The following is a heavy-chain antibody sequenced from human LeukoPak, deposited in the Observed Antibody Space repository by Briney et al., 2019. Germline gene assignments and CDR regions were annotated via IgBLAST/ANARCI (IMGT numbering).Heavy chain of an antibody. CDR2: ISTSSSYI. D-gene: IGHD3-10*02. J-gene: IGHJ6*04. CDR3: AELGITMIGGV. CDR1: GFTFSGST. V-gene: IGHV3-21*01. Sequence: GGSLRLSCAASGFTFSGSTMNWVRQAPGKGLERVSFISTSSSYIYYADSVKGRFTISRDNAKNSLYLQMNSLRAEDTAVYYCAELGITMIGGVWGKGTTVTISS.